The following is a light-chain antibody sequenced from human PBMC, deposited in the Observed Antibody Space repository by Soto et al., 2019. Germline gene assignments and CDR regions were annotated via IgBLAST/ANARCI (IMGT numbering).Light chain of an antibody. Sequence: DIEMTQSPSSLSASVGDRVTITCRASQGISNYLAWYQQKPGKVPTLLIYAASTLQSGVPSRFSGSGSGTDFTLTSNRLQAEDVATYYRQKYTSALLTFGQGTRLDIK. CDR3: QKYTSALLT. V-gene: IGKV1-27*01. CDR1: QGISNY. J-gene: IGKJ5*01. CDR2: AAS.